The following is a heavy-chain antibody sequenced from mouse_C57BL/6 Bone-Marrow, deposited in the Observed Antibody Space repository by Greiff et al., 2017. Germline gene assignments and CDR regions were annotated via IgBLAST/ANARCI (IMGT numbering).Heavy chain of an antibody. CDR3: ARDTSVVANDAMAY. CDR1: GYTFTNYY. CDR2: IHPNNGGT. V-gene: IGHV1-26*01. Sequence: EVKLQQSVPELVKPGASVKISCKASGYTFTNYYMNWVKQRPGKSLEWIGDIHPNNGGTSYNPKFKGKATLTVDTSSSTAYMELRSLTSEDSAVYYCARDTSVVANDAMAYWGQGTSVTVSS. J-gene: IGHJ4*01. D-gene: IGHD1-1*01.